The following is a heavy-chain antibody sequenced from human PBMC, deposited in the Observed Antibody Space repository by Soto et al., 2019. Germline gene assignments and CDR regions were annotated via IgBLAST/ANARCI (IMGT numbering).Heavy chain of an antibody. CDR1: GFTFSSYA. Sequence: GGSLRLSCAASGFTFSSYAISCVGHAPFKWLEWVSAISGSGGSTYYADSVKGRFTISRDNSKNTLYLQMNSLRAEDTAVYYCAKVWSRYYYDSSGFYWGQGTLVTVSS. J-gene: IGHJ4*02. CDR2: ISGSGGST. V-gene: IGHV3-23*01. D-gene: IGHD3-22*01. CDR3: AKVWSRYYYDSSGFY.